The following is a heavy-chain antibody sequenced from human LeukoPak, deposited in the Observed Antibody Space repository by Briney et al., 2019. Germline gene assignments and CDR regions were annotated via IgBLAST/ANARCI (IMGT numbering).Heavy chain of an antibody. CDR3: ARGGRGLHLRDP. Sequence: ASVKVSCKASGGTFSSYAISWVRQAPGQGLEWMGGIIPIFGTANYAQKFQGRVTITADESTSTAYMELSSLRSEDTAVYYCARGGRGLHLRDPWGQGTLVTVSS. CDR1: GGTFSSYA. D-gene: IGHD3-16*01. J-gene: IGHJ5*02. V-gene: IGHV1-69*13. CDR2: IIPIFGTA.